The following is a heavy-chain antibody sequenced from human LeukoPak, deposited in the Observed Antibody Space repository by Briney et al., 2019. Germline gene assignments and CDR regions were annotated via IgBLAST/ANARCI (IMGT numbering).Heavy chain of an antibody. J-gene: IGHJ3*02. D-gene: IGHD3-22*01. Sequence: ETLSLTCTVSGGSISSSSYYWGWIRQPPGKGLEWVSAISGSGGSTYYADSVKGRFTISRDNSKNTLYLQMNSLRAEDTAVYYCAENYYDSSGYYYFWAFDIWGQGTMVTVSS. V-gene: IGHV3-23*01. CDR3: AENYYDSSGYYYFWAFDI. CDR1: GGSISSSSYY. CDR2: ISGSGGST.